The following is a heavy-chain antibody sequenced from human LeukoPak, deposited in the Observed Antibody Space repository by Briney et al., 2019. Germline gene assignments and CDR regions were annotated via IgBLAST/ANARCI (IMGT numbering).Heavy chain of an antibody. CDR1: GFTFSSYW. J-gene: IGHJ4*02. D-gene: IGHD6-19*01. CDR3: AKDLSTSGWILDG. V-gene: IGHV3-7*03. Sequence: PGGSLRLSCAASGFTFSSYWMSWVRQAPGKGLEWVANIKQDGSEKYYVDSVKGRFTVSRDNSKNSLYLQMNSLRTDDTALYYCAKDLSTSGWILDGWGQGTLVTVSS. CDR2: IKQDGSEK.